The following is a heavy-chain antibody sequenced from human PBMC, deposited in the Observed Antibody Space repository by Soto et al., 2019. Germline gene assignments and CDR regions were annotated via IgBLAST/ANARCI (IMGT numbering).Heavy chain of an antibody. CDR1: GGTFSSYA. CDR3: ARAKDTAMVDYYYYGMDV. V-gene: IGHV1-69*01. J-gene: IGHJ6*02. Sequence: VSCKASGGTFSSYAISWVRQAPGQGLEWMGGIIPIFGTANYAQKFQGRVTITADESTSTAYMELSSLRSEDTAVYYCARAKDTAMVDYYYYGMDVWGQGTTVTVSS. CDR2: IIPIFGTA. D-gene: IGHD5-18*01.